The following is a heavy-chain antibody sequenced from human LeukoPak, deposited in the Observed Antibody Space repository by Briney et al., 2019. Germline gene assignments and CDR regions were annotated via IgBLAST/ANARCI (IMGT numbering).Heavy chain of an antibody. CDR2: ISSSSSTI. V-gene: IGHV3-48*01. J-gene: IGHJ4*02. CDR1: GFTLSDYS. CDR3: ARDFVVVPAAIG. D-gene: IGHD2-2*02. Sequence: PGGSLRLSCAASGFTLSDYSMNWVRQAPGKGLEWVSYISSSSSTIYYADPVKGRFTISRDNAKNSLYLQMNSLRAEDTAVYYCARDFVVVPAAIGWGQGTLVTVSS.